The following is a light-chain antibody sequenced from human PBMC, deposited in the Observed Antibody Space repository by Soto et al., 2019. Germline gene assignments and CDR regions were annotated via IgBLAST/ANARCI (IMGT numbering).Light chain of an antibody. CDR1: SSDIGRYNY. CDR3: SSFTNTENSYV. V-gene: IGLV2-8*01. Sequence: QSALTQPPSASGSPGQSVTISCTGTSSDIGRYNYVSWYQHHPGRAPKLILYEVIKRPSGVPDRFSGSKSGNTASQTVSGLQAEEEGDYYCSSFTNTENSYVFGSGTKLTVL. J-gene: IGLJ1*01. CDR2: EVI.